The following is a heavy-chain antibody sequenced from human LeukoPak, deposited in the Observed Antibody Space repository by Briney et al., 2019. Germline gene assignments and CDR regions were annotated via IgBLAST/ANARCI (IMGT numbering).Heavy chain of an antibody. CDR3: ARDLRGKGYYDSSGYHAARD. CDR1: AYTFTGYY. D-gene: IGHD3-22*01. J-gene: IGHJ4*02. Sequence: GASVKVSCKASAYTFTGYYMHWVRRAPGQGLEWVGWITSNSGDTKYAQKFQGRVTMTRDTSISTAYMELTRLRSDDTAVYYCARDLRGKGYYDSSGYHAARDWGQGTLVTVSS. V-gene: IGHV1-2*02. CDR2: ITSNSGDT.